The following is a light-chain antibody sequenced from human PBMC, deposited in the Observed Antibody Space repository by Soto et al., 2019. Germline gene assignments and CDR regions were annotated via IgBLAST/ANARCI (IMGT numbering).Light chain of an antibody. CDR3: QQYDRASWT. J-gene: IGKJ1*01. CDR1: QSISSW. CDR2: RAS. Sequence: DIQMTQSPSTLSASVGDRDIITCRASQSISSWLAWYQQIPGKAPNLLIYRASTLKSGIPSRFSGSGSGTELTLTISSLQTDDFATYYCQQYDRASWTFGQGTKVEIK. V-gene: IGKV1-5*03.